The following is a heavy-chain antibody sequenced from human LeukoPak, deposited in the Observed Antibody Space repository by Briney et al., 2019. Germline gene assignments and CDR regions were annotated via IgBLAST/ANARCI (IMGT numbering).Heavy chain of an antibody. Sequence: PGGSMRLSCAASGFIFSSSGMSWVRQAPGKGLEWVSTISDNGGSTYYPDSVRGRFTISRDNPKNTLYLQMNSLRAEDTAVYYCAKGAYYDLWGQGTLVTVSS. CDR2: ISDNGGST. CDR3: AKGAYYDL. V-gene: IGHV3-23*01. CDR1: GFIFSSSG. J-gene: IGHJ4*02. D-gene: IGHD3-22*01.